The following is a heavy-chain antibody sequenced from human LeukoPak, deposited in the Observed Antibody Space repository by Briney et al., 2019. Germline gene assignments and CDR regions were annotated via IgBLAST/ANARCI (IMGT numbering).Heavy chain of an antibody. CDR3: ARGMGAAAGSTRYYFDY. CDR2: ISAYNGNT. V-gene: IGHV1-18*01. CDR1: GYTFTSYG. J-gene: IGHJ4*02. Sequence: ASVKVSCKASGYTFTSYGISWVRQAPGQGLEWMGWISAYNGNTNYAQKFQGRVTITTDESTSTAYMELSSLRSEDTAVYYCARGMGAAAGSTRYYFDYWGQGTLVTVSS. D-gene: IGHD6-13*01.